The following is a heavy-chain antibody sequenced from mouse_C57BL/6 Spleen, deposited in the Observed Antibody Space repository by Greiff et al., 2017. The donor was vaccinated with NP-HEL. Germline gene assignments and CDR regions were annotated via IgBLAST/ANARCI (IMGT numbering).Heavy chain of an antibody. D-gene: IGHD2-1*01. CDR2: ISSGSSTI. J-gene: IGHJ4*01. V-gene: IGHV5-17*01. CDR1: GFTFSDYG. CDR3: ARCGNYEGYYAMDY. Sequence: EVHLVESGGGLVKPGGSLKLSCAASGFTFSDYGMHWVRQAPEKGLEWVAYISSGSSTIYYADTVMGRFTISRDNAKNTLFLQMTSLRSEDTAMYYCARCGNYEGYYAMDYWGQGTSVTVSS.